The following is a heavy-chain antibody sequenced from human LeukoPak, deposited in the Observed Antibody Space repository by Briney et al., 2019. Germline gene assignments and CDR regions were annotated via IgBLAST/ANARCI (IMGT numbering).Heavy chain of an antibody. CDR1: GYSISSGYY. CDR2: IYHSGST. V-gene: IGHV4-38-2*01. J-gene: IGHJ4*02. CDR3: ASMDYYGSGSYPPGVYFDY. D-gene: IGHD3-10*01. Sequence: SETLSLTCAVSGYSISSGYYWGWIRQPPGKGLEWIGRIYHSGSTYYNPSLKSRVTISVDTSKNQFSLQLSSVTAADTAVYYCASMDYYGSGSYPPGVYFDYWGQGTLVTVSS.